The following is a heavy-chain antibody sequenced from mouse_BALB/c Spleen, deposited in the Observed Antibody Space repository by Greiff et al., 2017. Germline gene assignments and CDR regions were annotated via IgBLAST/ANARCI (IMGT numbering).Heavy chain of an antibody. D-gene: IGHD1-1*01. Sequence: EVKVEESGGGLVQPGGSRKLSCAASGFTFSSFGMHWVRQAPEKGLEWVAYISSGSSTIYYADTVKGRFTISRDNPKNTLFLQMTSLRSEDTAMYYCARSFYDHYAMDYWGQGTSVTVSS. CDR3: ARSFYDHYAMDY. J-gene: IGHJ4*01. CDR2: ISSGSSTI. V-gene: IGHV5-17*02. CDR1: GFTFSSFG.